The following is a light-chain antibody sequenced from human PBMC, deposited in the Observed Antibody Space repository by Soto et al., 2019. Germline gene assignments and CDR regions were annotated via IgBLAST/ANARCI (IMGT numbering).Light chain of an antibody. CDR2: GAS. V-gene: IGKV1-33*01. CDR1: QDISNY. Sequence: DIPMTQSPASLSASVGDRVTITCHASQDISNYLHWYQQKPGKAPKLLIYGASNLQTGVPSRFSGSGSGTYFTLTISSLQPEDIATYYCQQHENLPYTVGQGTKLEIK. J-gene: IGKJ2*01. CDR3: QQHENLPYT.